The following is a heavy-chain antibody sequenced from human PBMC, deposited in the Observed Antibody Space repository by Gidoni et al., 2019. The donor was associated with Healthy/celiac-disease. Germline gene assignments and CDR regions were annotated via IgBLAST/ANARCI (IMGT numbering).Heavy chain of an antibody. CDR3: AREGDTAMVENWFDP. V-gene: IGHV3-33*01. CDR2: IWYDGSNK. CDR1: GFTFSRYG. D-gene: IGHD5-18*01. Sequence: QVQLVASGGGVVQPGRSLRLSCAASGFTFSRYGMHGVRQAPGKGLEWVAVIWYDGSNKYYADSVKGRFTISRDNSKNTLYLQMNSLRAEDTAVYYCAREGDTAMVENWFDPWGQGTLVTVSS. J-gene: IGHJ5*02.